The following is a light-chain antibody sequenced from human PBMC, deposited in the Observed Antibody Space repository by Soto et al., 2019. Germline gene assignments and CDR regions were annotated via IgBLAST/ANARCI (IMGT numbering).Light chain of an antibody. Sequence: EIVMTQSPVTLSVSPGERATLSCRASQTVSSNLAWYQHKPGQAPRLLIYDASNRATGIPARFSGSGSGTDFTLTISRLEPEDFAVYYCQQYGSSGTFGQGTKVDIK. CDR1: QTVSSN. J-gene: IGKJ1*01. CDR2: DAS. V-gene: IGKV3-20*01. CDR3: QQYGSSGT.